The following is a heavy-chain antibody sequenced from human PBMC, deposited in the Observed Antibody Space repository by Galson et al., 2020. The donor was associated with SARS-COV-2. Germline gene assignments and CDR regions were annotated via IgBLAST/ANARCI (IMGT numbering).Heavy chain of an antibody. J-gene: IGHJ6*02. CDR2: ISTSGST. CDR3: SREVDPSVTTEERTYYPFYGIDV. CDR1: GGSITRGRYY. Sequence: SETLSLTCTVSGGSITRGRYYWSWIRQPAGKGLEWIGRISTSGSTNYNPSLKSRLTISLDTSKTHFSLKLSSVTAADTAVYYRSREVDPSVTTEERTYYPFYGIDVWGQGTTVTVSS. D-gene: IGHD4-17*01. V-gene: IGHV4-61*02.